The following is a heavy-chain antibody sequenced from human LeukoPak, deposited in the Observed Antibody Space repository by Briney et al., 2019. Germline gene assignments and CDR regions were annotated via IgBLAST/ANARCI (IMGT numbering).Heavy chain of an antibody. CDR1: GYTFTGYY. J-gene: IGHJ3*02. D-gene: IGHD2-15*01. CDR3: AREACSGGSCPDAFDI. V-gene: IGHV1-2*02. CDR2: INPNSGGT. Sequence: ASVKVSCKASGYTFTGYYLHWVRQAPGQGLEWMGWINPNSGGTNYAPRFQGRVTMTRDTSISTAYMELSRLRSDDTAVYYCAREACSGGSCPDAFDIWGQGTMVTVSS.